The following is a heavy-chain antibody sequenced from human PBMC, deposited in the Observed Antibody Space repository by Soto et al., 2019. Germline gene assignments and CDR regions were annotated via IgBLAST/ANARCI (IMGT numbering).Heavy chain of an antibody. CDR3: ARVIAAAGTWWYDP. CDR2: ISAYNGNT. D-gene: IGHD6-13*01. J-gene: IGHJ5*02. V-gene: IGHV1-18*01. CDR1: GYTFTSYG. Sequence: ASVKVSCKASGYTFTSYGISWVRQAPGQGLEWMGWISAYNGNTNYAQKLQGRVTMTTDTSTSTAYMELRSLRSDDTAVYYCARVIAAAGTWWYDPWRQGTLVTVSS.